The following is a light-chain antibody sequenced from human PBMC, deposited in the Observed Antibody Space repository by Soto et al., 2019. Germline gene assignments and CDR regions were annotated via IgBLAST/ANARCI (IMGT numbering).Light chain of an antibody. J-gene: IGLJ2*01. Sequence: QSALTQPASVSGSPGLSITISCTGSSSDVGGYNYVSWYQHHPGKAPKLMIYDVSNRPSGVSNRFSGSKSGNTASLTISGLQAEDKADYYCTSYTSSSTLVFGGGTKVTVL. V-gene: IGLV2-14*03. CDR1: SSDVGGYNY. CDR2: DVS. CDR3: TSYTSSSTLV.